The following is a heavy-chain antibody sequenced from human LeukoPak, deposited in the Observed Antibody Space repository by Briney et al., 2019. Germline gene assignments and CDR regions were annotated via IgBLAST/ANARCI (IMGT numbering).Heavy chain of an antibody. Sequence: TPSETLPLTCTVAGDSISSYYWSWIRQPPGKGLEWIGYIYYSGSTNYNPSLKSRVSISVDTSKNQFSLKLSSVTAAGTAVYYCARAHYDILTCYYYIDYWGQGTLVTVSS. CDR3: ARAHYDILTCYYYIDY. V-gene: IGHV4-59*01. D-gene: IGHD3-9*01. CDR1: GDSISSYY. J-gene: IGHJ4*02. CDR2: IYYSGST.